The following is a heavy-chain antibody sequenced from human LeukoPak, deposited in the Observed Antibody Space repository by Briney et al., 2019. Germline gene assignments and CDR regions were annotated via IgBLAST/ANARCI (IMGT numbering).Heavy chain of an antibody. Sequence: SVKVSCKASGDTFSSYAISWVRQAPGQGLEWMGGIIPIFGTANYAQKFQGRVTITTDESTSTAYMELSSLRSEDTAVYYCACIAVARYYFDYWGQGTLVTVSS. CDR2: IIPIFGTA. CDR1: GDTFSSYA. J-gene: IGHJ4*02. D-gene: IGHD6-19*01. CDR3: ACIAVARYYFDY. V-gene: IGHV1-69*05.